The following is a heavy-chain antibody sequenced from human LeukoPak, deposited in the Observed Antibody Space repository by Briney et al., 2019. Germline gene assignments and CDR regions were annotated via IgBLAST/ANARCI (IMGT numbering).Heavy chain of an antibody. Sequence: GGFLRFSCAASGFTFSSYAISWVRQAPGTGPEWVSAISGSGGSTYYADSVKGRFTISRDNSKNTLYLQMNSLRAEDTAVYYCAKPGSLIDYWGQGTLVTVSS. CDR3: AKPGSLIDY. CDR2: ISGSGGST. V-gene: IGHV3-23*01. J-gene: IGHJ4*02. CDR1: GFTFSSYA.